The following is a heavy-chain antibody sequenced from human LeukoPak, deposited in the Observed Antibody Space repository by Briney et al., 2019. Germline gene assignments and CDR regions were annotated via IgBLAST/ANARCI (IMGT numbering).Heavy chain of an antibody. Sequence: GGSLRLSCAASGFTFSTYAMHWVRQAPGKGLEWVAVISSDGSNKYYADSVTGRFTISRDNFKNTLLLQMNSLRAEDTAVYYCARGAHFRQLWSVYYYYYGMDVWGQGTTVTVSS. CDR3: ARGAHFRQLWSVYYYYYGMDV. J-gene: IGHJ6*02. D-gene: IGHD5-18*01. CDR2: ISSDGSNK. V-gene: IGHV3-30-3*01. CDR1: GFTFSTYA.